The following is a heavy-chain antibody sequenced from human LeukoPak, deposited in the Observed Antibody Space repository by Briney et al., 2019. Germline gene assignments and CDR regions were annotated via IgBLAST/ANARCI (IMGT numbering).Heavy chain of an antibody. D-gene: IGHD6-19*01. Sequence: SVKVSCKASGGTFSSYAISWVRQAPGQGLEWMGGIIPIFGTANYAQKFQGRVTITADKSTSTAYMELSSLGSEDTAVYYCAKVRWDNSGWYYLDNWGQGTLVTVSS. CDR3: AKVRWDNSGWYYLDN. CDR2: IIPIFGTA. V-gene: IGHV1-69*06. CDR1: GGTFSSYA. J-gene: IGHJ4*02.